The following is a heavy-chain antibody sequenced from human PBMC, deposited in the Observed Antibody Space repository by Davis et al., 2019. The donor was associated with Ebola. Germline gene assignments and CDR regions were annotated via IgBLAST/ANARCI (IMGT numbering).Heavy chain of an antibody. V-gene: IGHV4-4*02. J-gene: IGHJ4*02. CDR2: IYHSGST. Sequence: MPSETLSPTCAVPGGSISSSNWWSWVRQPPGQGLEWIGEIYHSGSTNYNPSLKSRVTISVDKSKNQFSLKLSSVTAADTAVYYCASSARPKRSKFDYWGQGTLVTVSS. CDR1: GGSISSSNW. D-gene: IGHD5-18*01. CDR3: ASSARPKRSKFDY.